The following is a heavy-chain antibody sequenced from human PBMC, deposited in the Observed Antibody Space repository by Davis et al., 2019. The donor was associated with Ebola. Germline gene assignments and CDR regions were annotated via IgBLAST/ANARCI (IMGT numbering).Heavy chain of an antibody. CDR3: ARAPRVWELLPDY. J-gene: IGHJ4*02. CDR1: AYTFTSYG. Sequence: ASVTVSCKTSAYTFTSYGISWVRQAPGQGLEWMGWISTYNGNTNYAQKFQGRVTITADESTSTAYMELRSLRSDDTAVYYCARAPRVWELLPDYWGQGTLVTVSS. D-gene: IGHD1-26*01. CDR2: ISTYNGNT. V-gene: IGHV1-18*01.